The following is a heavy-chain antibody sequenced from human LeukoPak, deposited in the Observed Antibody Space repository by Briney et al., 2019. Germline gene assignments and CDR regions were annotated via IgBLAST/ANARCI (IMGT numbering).Heavy chain of an antibody. V-gene: IGHV4-59*01. CDR3: ARGSGSYQSDWFDP. D-gene: IGHD1-26*01. Sequence: PSETLSLTCTVSGGSISSYYWSWLRQPPGKGLEWFGYIYYSGSTNYNPSLKSRVTISVDTSKNQFSLKLSSVTAADTAVYYCARGSGSYQSDWFDPWGQGTLVTVSS. CDR2: IYYSGST. J-gene: IGHJ5*02. CDR1: GGSISSYY.